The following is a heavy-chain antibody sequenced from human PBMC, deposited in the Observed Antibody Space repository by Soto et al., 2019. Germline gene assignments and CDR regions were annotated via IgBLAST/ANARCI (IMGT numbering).Heavy chain of an antibody. CDR3: TKMAGSGNYYSNFDY. J-gene: IGHJ4*02. D-gene: IGHD3-10*01. CDR2: ISGSGSPT. Sequence: SLRLSCVGSGFNFVSYALSWVRQAPGRGLEWISGISGSGSPTDYADSVKGRFSISRDNSKSILYLQMSGLRAEDTAVYYCTKMAGSGNYYSNFDYWGQGTQVTVS. V-gene: IGHV3-23*01. CDR1: GFNFVSYA.